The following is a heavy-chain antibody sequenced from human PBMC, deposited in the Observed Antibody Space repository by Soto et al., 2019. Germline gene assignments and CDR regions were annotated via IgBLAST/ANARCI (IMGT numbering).Heavy chain of an antibody. CDR1: GGSISSGGYS. D-gene: IGHD2-8*02. CDR2: IYHSGST. V-gene: IGHV4-30-2*01. CDR3: ARDKITGLFDY. Sequence: PLETLSLTCAVSGGSISSGGYSWSWVRQPPGKGLEWIGEIYHSGSTNYNPSLKSRVTISVDKSKNQFSLKLTSVTAADTAVYYCARDKITGLFDYWGQGTLVTVSS. J-gene: IGHJ4*02.